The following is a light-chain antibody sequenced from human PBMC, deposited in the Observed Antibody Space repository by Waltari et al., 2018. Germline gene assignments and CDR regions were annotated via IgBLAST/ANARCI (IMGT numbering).Light chain of an antibody. Sequence: QSALTQPPSASGSPGQSVTISCTGTSSDVGGYHYVSWYQHHPGKAPKFMIYEVSKRPSGVPDRFSDSKSGNTASLTVSGLQAEDEADYYCSSYAGSNTWVFGGGTKLTVL. V-gene: IGLV2-8*01. CDR3: SSYAGSNTWV. CDR2: EVS. J-gene: IGLJ3*02. CDR1: SSDVGGYHY.